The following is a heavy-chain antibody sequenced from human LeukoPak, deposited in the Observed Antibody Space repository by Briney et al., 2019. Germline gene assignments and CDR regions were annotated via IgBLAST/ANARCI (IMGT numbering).Heavy chain of an antibody. CDR1: GGSISSYY. V-gene: IGHV4-4*07. CDR2: IYTSGST. CDR3: ARVYYSNSYDYWYFDL. J-gene: IGHJ2*01. Sequence: SETLSLTCTVSGGSISSYYWSWIRQPAGKGLEWIGRIYTSGSTNYNPSLKSRVTISVDTSKNQFSLKLSSVTAADTAVYYCARVYYSNSYDYWYFDLWGRGTLVTVSS. D-gene: IGHD6-13*01.